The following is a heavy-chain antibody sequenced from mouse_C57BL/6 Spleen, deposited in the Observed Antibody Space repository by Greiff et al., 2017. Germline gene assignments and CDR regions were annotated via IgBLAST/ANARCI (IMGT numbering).Heavy chain of an antibody. V-gene: IGHV5-6*01. D-gene: IGHD4-1*01. CDR2: ISSGGSYT. CDR1: GFTFSSYG. J-gene: IGHJ2*01. Sequence: EVKVVESGGDLVKPGGSLKLSCAASGFTFSSYGMSWVRQTPDKRLEWVATISSGGSYTYYPDSVKGRFTISRDNAKNTLYRQMSSLKSEDTAMYYCARQTGRDFDYWGQGTTLTVSS. CDR3: ARQTGRDFDY.